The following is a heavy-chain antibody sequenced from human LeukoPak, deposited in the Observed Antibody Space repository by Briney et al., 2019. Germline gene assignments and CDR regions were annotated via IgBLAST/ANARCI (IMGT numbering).Heavy chain of an antibody. CDR3: AREREPSPFYSSSPHFDY. CDR2: INNDGSST. D-gene: IGHD6-6*01. Sequence: GGSLRLSCAASGFTFSFYWMHWVRQAPGKGLVWVSRINNDGSSTYYADSVKGRFTISRDNAKNTLYLQMNSLRAEDTAVYYCAREREPSPFYSSSPHFDYWGQGTLVTVSS. J-gene: IGHJ4*02. V-gene: IGHV3-74*01. CDR1: GFTFSFYW.